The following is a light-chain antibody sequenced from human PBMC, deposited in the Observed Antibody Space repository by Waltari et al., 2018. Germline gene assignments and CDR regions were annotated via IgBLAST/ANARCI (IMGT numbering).Light chain of an antibody. V-gene: IGKV1-5*03. CDR2: KAS. CDR3: QQYDKWLWT. J-gene: IGKJ1*01. CDR1: QSITIW. Sequence: DIQMTQSPSTLSASVGDRVTITCRASQSITIWLAWYQQRPGNAPKLLIYKASNLESGVPSRFSGSGSATEFTLTISSLQSEDFAVYFCQQYDKWLWTFGQGTTVEIK.